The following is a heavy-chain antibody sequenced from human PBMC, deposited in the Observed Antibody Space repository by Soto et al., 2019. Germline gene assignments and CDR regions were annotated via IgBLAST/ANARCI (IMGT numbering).Heavy chain of an antibody. CDR1: GFTFSSYG. D-gene: IGHD4-17*01. CDR2: ISYDGSNK. Sequence: GGSLRLSCAASGFTFSSYGMPGFRQAPGKGLEWVAVISYDGSNKYYADSVKGRFTISRDNSKNTLYLQMNSLRAEDTAVYYCALLTVTYLYGMDVWGQGTTVTVSS. V-gene: IGHV3-30*03. CDR3: ALLTVTYLYGMDV. J-gene: IGHJ6*02.